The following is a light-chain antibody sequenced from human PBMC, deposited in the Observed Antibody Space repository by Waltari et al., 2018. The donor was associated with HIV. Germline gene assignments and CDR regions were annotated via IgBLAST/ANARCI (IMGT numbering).Light chain of an antibody. CDR3: NSRDSSGHWF. CDR2: GEN. CDR1: SVKSYY. Sequence: SSELAQDPAVSVALGQTVRITCQGDSVKSYYASGYQQKPGQAPVLVVYGENNRPSGIPDRFSGSRSGNTASLTIAGAQTEDEADYYCNSRDSSGHWFFGGGTKVTVL. J-gene: IGLJ3*02. V-gene: IGLV3-19*01.